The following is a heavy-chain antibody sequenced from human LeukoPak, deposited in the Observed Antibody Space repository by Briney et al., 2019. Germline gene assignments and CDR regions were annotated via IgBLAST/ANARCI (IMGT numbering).Heavy chain of an antibody. CDR3: ARRTPPFYDFWSGYLAFDI. D-gene: IGHD3-3*01. J-gene: IGHJ3*02. V-gene: IGHV1-8*03. CDR1: GGTFSSYA. Sequence: ASVKVSCKASGGTFSSYAISWVRQAPGQGLEWMGWMNPNSGNTGYAQKFQGRVTITRNTSISTAYMELSSLRSEDTAVYYCARRTPPFYDFWSGYLAFDIWGQGTMVTVSS. CDR2: MNPNSGNT.